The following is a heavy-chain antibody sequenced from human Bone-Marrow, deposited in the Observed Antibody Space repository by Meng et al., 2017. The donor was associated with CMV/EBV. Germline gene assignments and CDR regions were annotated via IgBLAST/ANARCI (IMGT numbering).Heavy chain of an antibody. Sequence: ASVKVSCKASGYTFTGYYMHWVRQAPGQGLEWMGWINPNSGGTNYAQKFQGRVTMTRDTSISTAYMELSRLRSDDTAVYYCAREASCSSTSCYIRYYYYGMDVWGQGTTVTVSS. J-gene: IGHJ6*02. V-gene: IGHV1-2*02. CDR2: INPNSGGT. D-gene: IGHD2-2*02. CDR3: AREASCSSTSCYIRYYYYGMDV. CDR1: GYTFTGYY.